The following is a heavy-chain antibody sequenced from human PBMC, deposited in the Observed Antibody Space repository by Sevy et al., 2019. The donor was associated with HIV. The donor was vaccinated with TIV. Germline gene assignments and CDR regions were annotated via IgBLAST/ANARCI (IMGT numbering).Heavy chain of an antibody. Sequence: GGSLRLSCVDSGFNFSDFGMHWVRQAQGKGLEWVAAVSYDGSRQYDADSVKGRFTISRDNSENTMYLQMNSLRPEDTAVYYCAKGGAADWYSWGQGTLVTVSS. CDR2: VSYDGSRQ. D-gene: IGHD6-13*01. CDR1: GFNFSDFG. V-gene: IGHV3-30*18. J-gene: IGHJ4*02. CDR3: AKGGAADWYS.